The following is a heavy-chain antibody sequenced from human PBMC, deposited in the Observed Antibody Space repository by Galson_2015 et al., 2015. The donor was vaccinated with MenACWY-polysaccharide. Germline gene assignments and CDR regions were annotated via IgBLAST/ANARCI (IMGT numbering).Heavy chain of an antibody. D-gene: IGHD4/OR15-4a*01. V-gene: IGHV3-23*01. CDR1: AFDFNKYV. J-gene: IGHJ6*03. Sequence: SLRLSCAASAFDFNKYVMNWVRQPPGKGLQWVSSITPTGGTPYYADSVRGRFTITRDNSKNTLYLQTNSLGAEDTAVYYCAKGSYRANAVLSYYYYYMDAWGKGTTVTVSS. CDR2: ITPTGGTP. CDR3: AKGSYRANAVLSYYYYYMDA.